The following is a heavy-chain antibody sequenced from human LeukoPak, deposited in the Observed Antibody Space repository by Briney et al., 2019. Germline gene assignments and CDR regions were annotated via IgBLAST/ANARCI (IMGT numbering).Heavy chain of an antibody. V-gene: IGHV3-48*02. CDR2: IDSSNSPI. CDR1: GFTFSSYG. D-gene: IGHD2-15*01. CDR3: ARDRCSGGSCYLDY. Sequence: PGGSLRLSCAASGFTFSSYGMNWVRQAPGKGLEWVSYIDSSNSPIYYADSVKGRFTISRDNGKNSLYLQMNSLRDEDTAVYYCARDRCSGGSCYLDYWGQGTLVTVSS. J-gene: IGHJ4*02.